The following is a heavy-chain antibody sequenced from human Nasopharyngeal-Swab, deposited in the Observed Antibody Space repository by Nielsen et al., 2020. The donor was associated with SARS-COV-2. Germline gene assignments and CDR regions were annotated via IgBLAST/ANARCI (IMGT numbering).Heavy chain of an antibody. CDR3: ARDRGDLRKYYFDS. D-gene: IGHD3-10*01. CDR1: GGSVSRGRHY. V-gene: IGHV4-61*01. CDR2: IFYTGTT. Sequence: SETLSLTCIVSGGSVSRGRHYWSWIRQPPGKGLAWIGYIFYTGTTNYNPSLESRVTISIDTSRNQFSLSLNSVTAADTAVYYCARDRGDLRKYYFDSWGQGTQITVSA. J-gene: IGHJ4*02.